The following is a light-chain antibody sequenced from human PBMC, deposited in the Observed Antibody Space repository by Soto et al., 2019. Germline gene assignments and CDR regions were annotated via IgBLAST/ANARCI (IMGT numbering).Light chain of an antibody. CDR1: ETISNL. V-gene: IGKV1-5*03. CDR3: QQYSTYPALT. J-gene: IGKJ4*01. Sequence: DIQMTQSPSTLSARVGDRVISTCRARETISNLRAWYQQKPGQDPNLLLYKASNLETGVPSRFSGSGSGTEFTLTISSLQPDDFATYYCQQYSTYPALTFGGGTKVEIK. CDR2: KAS.